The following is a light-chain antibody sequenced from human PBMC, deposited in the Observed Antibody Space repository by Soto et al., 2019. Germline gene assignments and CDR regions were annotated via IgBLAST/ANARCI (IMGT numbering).Light chain of an antibody. CDR2: GAT. V-gene: IGKV3-15*01. J-gene: IGKJ1*01. CDR3: QQYGSSRT. CDR1: QSVSSD. Sequence: ETVMTQSPATLSVSPGERATLSFRASQSVSSDLAWYQQKPGQAPRLLIFGATTRATSIPARFTGSRSGTEFTLTISRLEPEDFVVYYCQQYGSSRTFGQGTKVDIK.